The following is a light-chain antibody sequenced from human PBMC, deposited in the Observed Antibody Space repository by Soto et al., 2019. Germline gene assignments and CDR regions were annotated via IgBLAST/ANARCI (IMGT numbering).Light chain of an antibody. CDR1: QSISRN. V-gene: IGKV3-15*01. CDR3: QQRANWPLT. CDR2: GAS. Sequence: EIVMTQSPATLSVSPGERATLSCRASQSISRNLAWYQQKPGQTPRLLIYGASTRAAGIPARFSGSGSGTEFTLTISSLQSEDFAVYYCQQRANWPLTFAGGTRVEIK. J-gene: IGKJ4*01.